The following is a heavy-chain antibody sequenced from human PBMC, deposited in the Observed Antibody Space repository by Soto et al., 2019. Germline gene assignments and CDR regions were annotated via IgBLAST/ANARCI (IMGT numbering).Heavy chain of an antibody. CDR3: ARFVRSCSGTTCYTRADV. CDR2: IYSSGST. Sequence: PAETLSLTCTGSGGSVSSDTHYGSWIRQPPGKRLEWMGFIYSSGSTNYNPSLKSRVTISVDTSKNQFSLKLRSVIVADTAVYHCARFVRSCSGTTCYTRADVWGQGTTVPVSS. V-gene: IGHV4-61*01. D-gene: IGHD2-2*02. J-gene: IGHJ6*02. CDR1: GGSVSSDTHY.